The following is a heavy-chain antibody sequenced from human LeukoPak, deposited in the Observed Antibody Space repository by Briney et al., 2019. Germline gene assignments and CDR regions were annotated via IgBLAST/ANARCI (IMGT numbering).Heavy chain of an antibody. CDR1: GFTFSSYG. D-gene: IGHD3-3*01. Sequence: GGSLRLSCAASGFTFSSYGMHWVRQAPGKGLEWVAVISYDGSNKYYADSVKGRFTISRDNSKNTLYLQMNSLRVQDTAVYYCAKDLQSWSGYYNYYYMDVWGKGTTVTVSS. CDR2: ISYDGSNK. CDR3: AKDLQSWSGYYNYYYMDV. V-gene: IGHV3-30*18. J-gene: IGHJ6*03.